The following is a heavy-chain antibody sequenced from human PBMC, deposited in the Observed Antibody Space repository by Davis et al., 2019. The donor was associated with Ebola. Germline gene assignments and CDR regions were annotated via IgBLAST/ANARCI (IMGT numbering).Heavy chain of an antibody. CDR1: GVSISRHY. V-gene: IGHV4-59*11. CDR2: IHYSGSA. CDR3: AERGGSV. J-gene: IGHJ4*02. Sequence: PSETLSLTRAVSGVSISRHYWSWIRQPPGRGLECIGSIHYSGSATYNPSLKSRVTISVDTSKNQFSLKLNSLSAADTAVYYCAERGGSVWGQGTLVTVSS. D-gene: IGHD3-16*01.